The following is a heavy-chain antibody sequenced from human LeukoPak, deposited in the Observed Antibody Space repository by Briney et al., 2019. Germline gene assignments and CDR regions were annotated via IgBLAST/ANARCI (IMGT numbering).Heavy chain of an antibody. V-gene: IGHV4-34*01. CDR3: ARAYCGGDCYRGWFDP. D-gene: IGHD2-21*02. CDR2: INHSGST. Sequence: SETLSLTCAVYGGSFSGYYWSWIRQPPGKGLEWIGEINHSGSTNYNPSLKSRVTISVDTSKNQFSLKLSSVTAADTAVYYCARAYCGGDCYRGWFDPWGQGTLVTVSS. CDR1: GGSFSGYY. J-gene: IGHJ5*02.